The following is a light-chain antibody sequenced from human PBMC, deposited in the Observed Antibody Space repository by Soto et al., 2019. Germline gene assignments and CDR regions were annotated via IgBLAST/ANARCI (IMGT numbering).Light chain of an antibody. CDR3: QQTYSTPIT. V-gene: IGKV1-39*01. CDR2: AAS. J-gene: IGKJ3*01. CDR1: QSISSF. Sequence: DIHMTQSPSSLSASEGDRVTITCQTSQSISSFLNWYQWKPGKAPKLLIYAASRLQSGVPSRFSGSGSGTDFTLTISSLQPEDFAIYYCQQTYSTPITFGPGTEVEIK.